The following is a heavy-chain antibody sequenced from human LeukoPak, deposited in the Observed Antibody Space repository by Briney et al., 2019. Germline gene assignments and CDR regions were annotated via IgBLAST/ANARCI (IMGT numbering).Heavy chain of an antibody. CDR3: AKGAVAGTPYYYYMDV. V-gene: IGHV3-30*18. CDR1: GFTFSSYG. CDR2: ISYDGSNK. D-gene: IGHD6-19*01. J-gene: IGHJ6*03. Sequence: GGSLRLSCAASGFTFSSYGMHWVRQAPGKGLEWVAVISYDGSNKYYADSVKGRFTISRDNSKNTLYLQMNSLRAEDTAVYYCAKGAVAGTPYYYYMDVWGKGTTVTVSS.